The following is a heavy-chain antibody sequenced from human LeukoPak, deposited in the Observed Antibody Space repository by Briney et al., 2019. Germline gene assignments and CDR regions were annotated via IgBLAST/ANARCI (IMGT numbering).Heavy chain of an antibody. V-gene: IGHV3-23*01. CDR1: GFTFSTYA. J-gene: IGHJ5*02. CDR3: VKEPDTSRRFDP. CDR2: ISGSGDNT. D-gene: IGHD5-18*01. Sequence: GGCLRLSCAASGFTFSTYAMSWVRQSPGTGLDWVSAISGSGDNTYYADSVRGRFTISRDNSKNTVSLQMNSLRAEDTAVYYCVKEPDTSRRFDPWGQGTLVTVSS.